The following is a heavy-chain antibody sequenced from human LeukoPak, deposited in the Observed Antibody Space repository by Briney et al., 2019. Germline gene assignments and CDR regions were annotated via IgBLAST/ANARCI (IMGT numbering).Heavy chain of an antibody. CDR2: IYYSGST. J-gene: IGHJ6*02. V-gene: IGHV4-59*01. D-gene: IGHD2-2*01. CDR3: ARALGYCSSTSCYLYGMDV. Sequence: SETLSLTCTVSGGSISSYYWSWIRQPPGKGLEWIGYIYYSGSTNYSPSLKSRVTISVDTSKNQFSLKLSSVTAADTAVYYRARALGYCSSTSCYLYGMDVWGQGTTVTVSS. CDR1: GGSISSYY.